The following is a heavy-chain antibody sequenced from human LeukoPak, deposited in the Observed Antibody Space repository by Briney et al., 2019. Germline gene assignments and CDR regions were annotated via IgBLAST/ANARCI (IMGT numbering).Heavy chain of an antibody. CDR1: GFTFSSYW. V-gene: IGHV3-7*01. D-gene: IGHD5-24*01. CDR3: ARQWTWLFEY. Sequence: GGSLRLSCAASGFTFSSYWMTWVRQAPGKGLEWVANINQDGSEKYYVDSVKGRFTISRDSAKNSLYLQVNSLRAEDTAVYYCARQWTWLFEYWGQGTLVTVSS. CDR2: INQDGSEK. J-gene: IGHJ4*02.